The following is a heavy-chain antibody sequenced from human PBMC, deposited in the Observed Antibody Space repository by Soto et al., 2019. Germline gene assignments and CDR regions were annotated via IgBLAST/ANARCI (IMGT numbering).Heavy chain of an antibody. D-gene: IGHD2-2*02. Sequence: GGSLRLSCAASGFTFSNAWMNWVRQAPGKGLEWVGRIKSKTDGGTTDYAAPVKGRFTISRDDSKNTLYLQMNSLKTEDTAVYYCTTAYIVVVPAAIWGFDYWGQGTLVTVSS. CDR2: IKSKTDGGTT. V-gene: IGHV3-15*07. CDR3: TTAYIVVVPAAIWGFDY. J-gene: IGHJ4*02. CDR1: GFTFSNAW.